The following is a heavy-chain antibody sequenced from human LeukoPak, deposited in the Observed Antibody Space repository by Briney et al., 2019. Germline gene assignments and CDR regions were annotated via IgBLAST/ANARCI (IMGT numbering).Heavy chain of an antibody. D-gene: IGHD2/OR15-2a*01. V-gene: IGHV3-74*01. J-gene: IGHJ3*02. CDR2: INSDESST. CDR3: ARDFYGSRAFDI. Sequence: GGSLRLSCAASGFTFSSYWMHWVRQVPGKGMVWVSYINSDESSTSYADSVKGRFTISRDNAKSTLYLQMNSLRAEDTAVYYCARDFYGSRAFDIWGQGTMVTVSS. CDR1: GFTFSSYW.